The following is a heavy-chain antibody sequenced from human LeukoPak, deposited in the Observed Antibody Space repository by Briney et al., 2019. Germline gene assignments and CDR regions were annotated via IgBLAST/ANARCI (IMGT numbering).Heavy chain of an antibody. D-gene: IGHD6-13*01. J-gene: IGHJ4*02. CDR1: GASISSTGFY. Sequence: SETLSLTCTVSGASISSTGFYWGWIRQSPGKGLEWIGSIYYGGNTYYKPSLESRVTISVDTSKNQFSLKFNSVTAADTAVYYSAARSGQLFDFWGQGILVTVSS. V-gene: IGHV4-39*07. CDR3: AARSGQLFDF. CDR2: IYYGGNT.